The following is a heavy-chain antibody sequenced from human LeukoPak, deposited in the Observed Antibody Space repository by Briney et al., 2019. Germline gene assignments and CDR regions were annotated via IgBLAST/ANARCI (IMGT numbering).Heavy chain of an antibody. CDR3: ARSLWFEGYYYFDY. V-gene: IGHV4-34*01. Sequence: SETLSLTCAVYGGSFSGYYWSWIRQPPGKGLEWIGEINHSGSTNYNPSLKSRVTISVDTSKNQFSLKLSSVTAADTAVYYCARSLWFEGYYYFDYWGQGTLVTVSS. CDR1: GGSFSGYY. J-gene: IGHJ4*02. D-gene: IGHD3-10*01. CDR2: INHSGST.